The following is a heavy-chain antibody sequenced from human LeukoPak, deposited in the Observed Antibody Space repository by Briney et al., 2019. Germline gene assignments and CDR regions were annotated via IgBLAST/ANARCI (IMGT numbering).Heavy chain of an antibody. CDR1: GYTFTSYG. J-gene: IGHJ4*02. CDR3: ARVQAGLWFGELTDY. Sequence: ASVKVSCKASGYTFTSYGISWVRQAPGQGLEWMGWNSAYNSNTNYAQKLQGRVTMTTDTSTSTAYMELRSLRSDDTAVYYCARVQAGLWFGELTDYWGQGTLVTVSS. D-gene: IGHD3-10*01. V-gene: IGHV1-18*01. CDR2: NSAYNSNT.